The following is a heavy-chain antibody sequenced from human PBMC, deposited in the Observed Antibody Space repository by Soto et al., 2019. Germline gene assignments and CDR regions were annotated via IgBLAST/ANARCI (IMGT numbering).Heavy chain of an antibody. CDR3: ARVTIGARPRYFDY. V-gene: IGHV1-3*01. J-gene: IGHJ4*02. D-gene: IGHD6-6*01. CDR2: INAGNGNT. Sequence: GASVKVSCKASGYTFTSYAMHWVRQAPGQRLEWMGWINAGNGNTKYSQKFQGRVTITRDTSASTAYMELSSLRSEDTAVYYCARVTIGARPRYFDYWGQGALVTVSS. CDR1: GYTFTSYA.